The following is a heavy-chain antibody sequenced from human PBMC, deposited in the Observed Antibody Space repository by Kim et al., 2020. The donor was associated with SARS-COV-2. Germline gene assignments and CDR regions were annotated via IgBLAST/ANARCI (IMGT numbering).Heavy chain of an antibody. V-gene: IGHV1-8*01. CDR1: GYTFTSYD. D-gene: IGHD3-10*01. CDR3: ARADYYGSGSGVYYYYGMDV. Sequence: ASVKVSCKASGYTFTSYDINWVRQATGQGLEWMGWMNPNSGNTGYAQKFQGRVTMTRNTSISTAYMELSSLRSEDTAVYYCARADYYGSGSGVYYYYGMDVWGQGTTVTVSS. CDR2: MNPNSGNT. J-gene: IGHJ6*02.